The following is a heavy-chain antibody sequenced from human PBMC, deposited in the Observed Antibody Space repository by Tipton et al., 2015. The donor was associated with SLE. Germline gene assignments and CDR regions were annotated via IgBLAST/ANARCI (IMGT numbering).Heavy chain of an antibody. CDR3: ARDLDYYGSGSYSR. CDR2: IYYSGST. CDR1: GGSISSYY. J-gene: IGHJ4*02. V-gene: IGHV4-59*01. D-gene: IGHD3-10*01. Sequence: LRLSCTVSGGSISSYYWSWIRQPPGKGLEWIGYIYYSGSTNYNPSLKSRVTISVDTSKNQFSLKLSSVTAADTAVYYCARDLDYYGSGSYSRWSQGTLVTVSS.